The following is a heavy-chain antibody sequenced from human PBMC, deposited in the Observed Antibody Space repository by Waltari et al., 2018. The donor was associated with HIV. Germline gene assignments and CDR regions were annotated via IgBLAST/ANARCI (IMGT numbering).Heavy chain of an antibody. D-gene: IGHD3-9*01. CDR3: ARDLSAYDEPDYYYAMDV. Sequence: EVQLVESGGGMVKPGGSLTLACAASGFPFSTSIINWVRQAPGMWLDGISSMSITTTYTNYAESVNGRFTISRDNAKKSLYLQMNILRAEDTAVYYCARDLSAYDEPDYYYAMDVWGQGTTVTVSS. CDR1: GFPFSTSI. CDR2: MSITTTYT. J-gene: IGHJ6*02. V-gene: IGHV3-21*02.